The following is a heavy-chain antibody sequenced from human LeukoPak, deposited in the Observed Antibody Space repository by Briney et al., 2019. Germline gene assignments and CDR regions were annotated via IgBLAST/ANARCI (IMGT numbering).Heavy chain of an antibody. CDR3: ARALQLWFPFDY. J-gene: IGHJ4*02. D-gene: IGHD5-18*01. Sequence: GGSLRLSCAASGFTVSSNYMSWVRQAPGKGLEWVSVIYSGGSTYYADSVKGGFTISRDNSKNTLYLHVNSLRAEDTAVYYCARALQLWFPFDYWGQGTLVTVSS. CDR1: GFTVSSNY. V-gene: IGHV3-53*01. CDR2: IYSGGST.